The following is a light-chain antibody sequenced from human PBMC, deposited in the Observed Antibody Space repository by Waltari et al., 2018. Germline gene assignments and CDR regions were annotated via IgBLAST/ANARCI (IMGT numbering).Light chain of an antibody. V-gene: IGLV1-44*01. CDR3: AAWDDSVNGHWV. Sequence: QSVLTQTPSVSGTPGQRVTISCSGSRYNIGSNSVNWYQQLPGTAPKLLIDSNDQRPSGVPDRFSGSKSGTSASLAISGLQSEDEADYYCAAWDDSVNGHWVFGGGTKLTVL. CDR2: SND. J-gene: IGLJ3*02. CDR1: RYNIGSNS.